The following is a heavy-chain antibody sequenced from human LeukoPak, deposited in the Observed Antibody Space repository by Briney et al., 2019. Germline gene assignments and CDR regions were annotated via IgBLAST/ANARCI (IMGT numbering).Heavy chain of an antibody. J-gene: IGHJ4*02. Sequence: SVNVSYQPSVGTFSRYTIRWLRQAPRPRLEWMGRIIPILGIANYAQKFQGRVTITADKSTSTAYMELSSLRSEDTAVYYCARDLTMVRGVAEGFDYWGQGTLVTVSS. V-gene: IGHV1-69*04. CDR2: IIPILGIA. CDR1: VGTFSRYT. CDR3: ARDLTMVRGVAEGFDY. D-gene: IGHD3-10*01.